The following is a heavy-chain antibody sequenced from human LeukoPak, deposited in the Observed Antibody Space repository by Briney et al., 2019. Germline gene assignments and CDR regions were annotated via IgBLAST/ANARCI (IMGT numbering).Heavy chain of an antibody. CDR1: AGSLSSYY. D-gene: IGHD2-21*02. J-gene: IGHJ5*02. CDR2: MSHSGRT. Sequence: SETLSLTCNVSAGSLSSYYWSWIRPPPGKGLEWIGYMSHSGRTNYNPTLKRRVPIPINTSKTQLSLNLSSVTAAATAMYHFASLHCGGDGYSAWLDPWGQGTLVTVSS. CDR3: ASLHCGGDGYSAWLDP. V-gene: IGHV4-59*01.